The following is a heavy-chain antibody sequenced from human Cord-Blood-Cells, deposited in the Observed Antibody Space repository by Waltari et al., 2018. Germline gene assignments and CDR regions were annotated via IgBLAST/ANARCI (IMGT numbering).Heavy chain of an antibody. D-gene: IGHD6-13*01. V-gene: IGHV1-24*01. J-gene: IGHJ5*02. CDR3: ATVHHGYSSSWYTMYNWFDP. CDR1: GYTLTELS. Sequence: QVQLVQSGAEVKKPGASVKVSCKVSGYTLTELSMHWVRQAPGKGLEWMGGFDREEGETIYEQKFQGRVTMTEDKSTDTAYMELSSLRSEDTAVYFCATVHHGYSSSWYTMYNWFDPWGQGTLVTVSS. CDR2: FDREEGET.